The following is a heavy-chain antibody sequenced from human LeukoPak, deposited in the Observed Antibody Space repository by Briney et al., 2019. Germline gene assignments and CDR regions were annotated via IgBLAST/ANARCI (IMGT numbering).Heavy chain of an antibody. CDR2: IYYSGNT. Sequence: LARACTVSVDLGSVKCACWISHPLWKGLEWVGKIYYSGNTNYNPSLKSRVTISVDTSKNQFSLKLSPVSASDTGVDCCARVRGYSYGASDFAYWGQGTLVTVSS. CDR1: VDLGSVKC. D-gene: IGHD5-18*01. V-gene: IGHV4-59*02. CDR3: ARVRGYSYGASDFAY. J-gene: IGHJ4*02.